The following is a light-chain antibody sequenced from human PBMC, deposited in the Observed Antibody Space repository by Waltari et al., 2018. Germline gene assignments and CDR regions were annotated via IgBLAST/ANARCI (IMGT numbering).Light chain of an antibody. J-gene: IGKJ4*01. CDR2: DAS. Sequence: EIVLTQSPATLSLSPGERATLSCRASQCVSSYLAWYQQKSGQAPRLPIYDASNRATSIPARFSGGGSGTDFTLTISSLEPEDFAVYYCQQRSDWLLTFGGGTKVEIK. V-gene: IGKV3-11*01. CDR3: QQRSDWLLT. CDR1: QCVSSY.